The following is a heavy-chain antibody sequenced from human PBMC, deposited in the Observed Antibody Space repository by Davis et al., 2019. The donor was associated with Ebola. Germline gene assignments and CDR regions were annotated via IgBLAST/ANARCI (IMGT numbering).Heavy chain of an antibody. D-gene: IGHD6-19*01. J-gene: IGHJ6*02. CDR2: ILYSGTT. V-gene: IGHV4-59*12. Sequence: SETLSLTCSVSGASISRYSWSWFRQAPGSRLEWVGYILYSGTTTYNPSLKSRVTISVDTSKNQFSLKLTAVAAADTAVYYCARGPSGWNYYYGMDVWGQGTTVTVSS. CDR3: ARGPSGWNYYYGMDV. CDR1: GASISRYS.